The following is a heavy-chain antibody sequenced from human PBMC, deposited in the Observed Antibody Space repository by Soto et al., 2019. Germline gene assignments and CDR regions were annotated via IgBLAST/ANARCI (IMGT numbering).Heavy chain of an antibody. D-gene: IGHD6-13*01. V-gene: IGHV3-30-3*01. CDR2: ISYDGSNK. CDR1: GFTFSSYA. J-gene: IGHJ4*02. CDR3: ARNPLTLYSSSWLDY. Sequence: PVGSLRLSCAASGFTFSSYAMHWVRQAPGKGLEWVAVISYDGSNKYYADSVKGRFTISRDNSKNTLYLQMNSLRAEDTAVYYCARNPLTLYSSSWLDYWGQGTLVTVSS.